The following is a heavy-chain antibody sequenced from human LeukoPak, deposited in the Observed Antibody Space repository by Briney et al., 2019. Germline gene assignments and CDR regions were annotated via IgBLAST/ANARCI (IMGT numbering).Heavy chain of an antibody. CDR3: TRVGSSGSVDY. CDR1: GFTFSDYY. V-gene: IGHV3-11*06. J-gene: IGHJ4*02. D-gene: IGHD1-1*01. Sequence: PGGSLRLSCAASGFTFSDYYMSWIRQAPGKGLEWVSYISSRTSDTNYVDSVKGRFTISRDDAKNSLYLQMNSLRVEDTAVYYCTRVGSSGSVDYWGQGTLVTVSS. CDR2: ISSRTSDT.